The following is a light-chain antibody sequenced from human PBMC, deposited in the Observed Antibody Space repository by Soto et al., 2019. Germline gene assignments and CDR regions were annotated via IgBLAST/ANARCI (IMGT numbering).Light chain of an antibody. V-gene: IGKV3-15*01. Sequence: EIVMTQSPATLSVSPGERATLSCRASQSVSSNLAWYQQNPGQAPRLLIYGASTRATGIPARFSGSGSGTEFTLTNSSLQSEDFAVYYCQQYNNWPLTFGGGTKVEIK. CDR3: QQYNNWPLT. CDR2: GAS. CDR1: QSVSSN. J-gene: IGKJ4*01.